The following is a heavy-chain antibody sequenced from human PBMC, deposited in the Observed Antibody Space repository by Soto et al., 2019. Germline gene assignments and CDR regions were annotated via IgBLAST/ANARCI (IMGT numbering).Heavy chain of an antibody. J-gene: IGHJ4*02. V-gene: IGHV1-69*06. CDR2: IIAAFGPA. D-gene: IGHD3-16*01. CDR1: GGTFSSYV. Sequence: QVQLVQSGAEVKKPGSSVKVSCKASGGTFSSYVITWVRKAPGQGLEWMGGIIAAFGPANYAQKFQGRVTVTANKPTDTACMGLSSRRPEDTATFFCAMGGGGGAIDYWGQGTRVTVSS. CDR3: AMGGGGGAIDY.